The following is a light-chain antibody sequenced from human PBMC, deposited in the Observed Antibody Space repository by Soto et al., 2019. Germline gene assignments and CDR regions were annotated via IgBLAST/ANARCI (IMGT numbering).Light chain of an antibody. CDR3: QQSDSAPLT. V-gene: IGKV1-27*01. CDR1: QGINFY. Sequence: DIQMTQSPSSLSASVGDRVTITCRASQGINFYLAWYQQKPGKAPKLLIHSASTLQSGVPSRFAGSRSGTGFTLTINSLQPEDVATYFCQQSDSAPLTFGGGTKVDIK. J-gene: IGKJ4*01. CDR2: SAS.